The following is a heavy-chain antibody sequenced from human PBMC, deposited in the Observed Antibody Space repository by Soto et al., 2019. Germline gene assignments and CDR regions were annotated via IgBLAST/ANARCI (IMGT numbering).Heavy chain of an antibody. Sequence: SETLSLTCTVSGGSLSNSYWSWIRQSPGKGPEWIGYVSHSGTTNYNPSLESRVTMSIDTSKNQFSLKLNAVTAADTAVYYCATRPSKGTLVGVFGYWSQGTLVTVSS. V-gene: IGHV4-59*01. CDR3: ATRPSKGTLVGVFGY. J-gene: IGHJ4*02. CDR1: GGSLSNSY. D-gene: IGHD1-1*01. CDR2: VSHSGTT.